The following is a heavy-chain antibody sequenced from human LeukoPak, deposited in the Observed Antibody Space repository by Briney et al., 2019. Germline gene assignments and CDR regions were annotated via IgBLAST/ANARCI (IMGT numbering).Heavy chain of an antibody. CDR3: ATYRQVLLPFES. J-gene: IGHJ4*02. CDR2: ISGSGGST. Sequence: VPLGGSLRLSCEAPGFTFSTFAMIWVRQAPGKGLEWVSAISGSGGSTYYADSVKGRFTISRDNSKSTLSLQMNSLRAEDTAIYYCATYRQVLLPFESWGQGTLVTVSS. D-gene: IGHD2-8*02. CDR1: GFTFSTFA. V-gene: IGHV3-23*01.